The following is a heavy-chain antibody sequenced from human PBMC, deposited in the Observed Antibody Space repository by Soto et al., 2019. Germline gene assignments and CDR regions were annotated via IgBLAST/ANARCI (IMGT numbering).Heavy chain of an antibody. Sequence: EVQLVESGGGLVQPGGSLRLSCVASGFTFRNYWMSWLRQAPGKGLEWVANTNQDGRERYSVDSVKGRFTISRANAKNSMHLQMNSLRAEDTAVYYCARDGAGYSTDWGQGTLVTVSS. CDR3: ARDGAGYSTD. J-gene: IGHJ4*02. CDR1: GFTFRNYW. V-gene: IGHV3-7*01. D-gene: IGHD5-18*01. CDR2: TNQDGRER.